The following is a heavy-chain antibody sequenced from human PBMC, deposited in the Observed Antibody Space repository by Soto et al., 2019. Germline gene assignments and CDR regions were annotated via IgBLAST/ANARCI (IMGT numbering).Heavy chain of an antibody. CDR3: AKEGSPPFFQH. J-gene: IGHJ4*02. CDR1: GFTFSNYA. V-gene: IGHV3-23*01. D-gene: IGHD3-10*01. Sequence: GVSLRLSCAASGFTFSNYAMSWVRQAPGKGPEWVSAISGGGGQTYYLESVKGRFTISRDNSKNTVSLLLNSLRADDTAVYYCAKEGSPPFFQHWGQGTLVTVSS. CDR2: ISGGGGQT.